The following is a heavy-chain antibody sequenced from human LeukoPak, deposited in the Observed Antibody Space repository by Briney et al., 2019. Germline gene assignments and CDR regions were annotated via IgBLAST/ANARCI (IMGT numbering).Heavy chain of an antibody. D-gene: IGHD3-22*01. CDR3: ASSNYYDSSGYYWGILNDY. V-gene: IGHV3-11*01. J-gene: IGHJ4*02. CDR2: ISSSGSTI. Sequence: GGSLRLSCAASGFTFSDYYMSWIRQAPGKGLEWVSYISSSGSTIYYADSVKGRFTISRDNAKNSLYLQMNSLRAEDTAVYYCASSNYYDSSGYYWGILNDYWGQGTLVTVSS. CDR1: GFTFSDYY.